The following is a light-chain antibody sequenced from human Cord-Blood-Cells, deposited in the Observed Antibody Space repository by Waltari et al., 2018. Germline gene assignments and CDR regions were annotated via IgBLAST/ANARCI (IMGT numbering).Light chain of an antibody. CDR2: DAS. CDR1: QSVSSY. V-gene: IGKV3-11*01. Sequence: EIVLTQSPATLSLSSGERATLSCRASQSVSSYLAWYQQKPGQAPRLRIYDASNMATGFPARFSGSGSGTDFTLAISSLEPVDFAVYYSQQRSNCPRSFGQGTKLEI. CDR3: QQRSNCPRS. J-gene: IGKJ2*03.